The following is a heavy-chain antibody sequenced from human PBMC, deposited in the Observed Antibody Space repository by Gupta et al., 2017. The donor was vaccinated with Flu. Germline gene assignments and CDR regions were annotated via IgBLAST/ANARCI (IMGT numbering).Heavy chain of an antibody. Sequence: QVPLVQSGAEVKKPGSSVKVSCKASGGTFSTYVINWVRQAPGQGLEWMGGIIPIFGTANYAQKFQGRVTITADKSTSTGYMELRSLRSEDTAVYYCASGGDWFDPWGQGTLVTVSS. CDR2: IIPIFGTA. V-gene: IGHV1-69*06. CDR1: GGTFSTYV. CDR3: ASGGDWFDP. D-gene: IGHD2-8*02. J-gene: IGHJ5*02.